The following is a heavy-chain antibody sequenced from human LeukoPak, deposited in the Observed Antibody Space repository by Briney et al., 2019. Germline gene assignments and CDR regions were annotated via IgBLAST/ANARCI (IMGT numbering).Heavy chain of an antibody. D-gene: IGHD2-2*01. Sequence: GGSLRLSCAASGFTFSSYAMSWVRQAPGKGLEWVSGISWNSGSIGYADSVKGRFTISRDNAKNSLYLQMNSLRAEDTAVYYCARVTKWVYYYYYMDVWGKGTTVTVSS. CDR1: GFTFSSYA. CDR3: ARVTKWVYYYYYMDV. CDR2: ISWNSGSI. V-gene: IGHV3-20*04. J-gene: IGHJ6*03.